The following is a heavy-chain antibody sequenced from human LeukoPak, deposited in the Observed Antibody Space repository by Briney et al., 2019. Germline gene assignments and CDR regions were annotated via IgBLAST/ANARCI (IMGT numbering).Heavy chain of an antibody. J-gene: IGHJ3*02. CDR2: INHSGST. CDR3: ARQAYSSSSSSYI. D-gene: IGHD2-2*01. V-gene: IGHV4-34*01. Sequence: SETLSLTCAVYGGSFSGYYWSWIRQPPGKGLEWIGEINHSGSTNYNPSLKSRVTISVDTSKNQFSLKLSSVTAADTAVYYCARQAYSSSSSSYIWGQGTMVTVSS. CDR1: GGSFSGYY.